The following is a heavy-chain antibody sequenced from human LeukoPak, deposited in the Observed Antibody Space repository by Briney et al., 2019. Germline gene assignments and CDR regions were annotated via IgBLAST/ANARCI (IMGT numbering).Heavy chain of an antibody. D-gene: IGHD3-10*01. J-gene: IGHJ4*02. Sequence: SVKVSCKASGFTFSGSAVQWVRQARGQRLEWLGWVIFESGKTHSLQKLQERVSITRDMSTNTAYLELSSLRSDDTAVYYCAADSTPMVRGLIIAFGFWGQGTQVTVSS. CDR1: GFTFSGSA. CDR3: AADSTPMVRGLIIAFGF. V-gene: IGHV1-58*01. CDR2: VIFESGKT.